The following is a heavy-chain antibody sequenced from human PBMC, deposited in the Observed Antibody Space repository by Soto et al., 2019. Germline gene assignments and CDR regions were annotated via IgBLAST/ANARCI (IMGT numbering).Heavy chain of an antibody. V-gene: IGHV4-59*11. D-gene: IGHD2-15*01. CDR1: GGSISSHY. Sequence: SQTLSLTCTVSGGSISSHYWSWIRQSPGKGLEWIGYLYYSDSTNYNPSLESRVTISPDTSKNQFSLKVRSVTAADTAVYYCARGRDDFNRWYLDFWGRGTLVTVSS. J-gene: IGHJ2*01. CDR2: LYYSDST. CDR3: ARGRDDFNRWYLDF.